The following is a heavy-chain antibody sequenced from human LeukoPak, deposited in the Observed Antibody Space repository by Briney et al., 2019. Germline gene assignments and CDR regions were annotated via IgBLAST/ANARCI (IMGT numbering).Heavy chain of an antibody. CDR3: ASIAAAGFWFDP. D-gene: IGHD6-13*01. Sequence: SVKVSCKASGGTFSSYAISWVRQAPGQGLEWMGRIIPIFGTANYAQKFQGRVTITTDESTSTAYMELSSLRSEDTAGYYCASIAAAGFWFDPWGRGTLVTVSS. CDR1: GGTFSSYA. J-gene: IGHJ5*02. V-gene: IGHV1-69*05. CDR2: IIPIFGTA.